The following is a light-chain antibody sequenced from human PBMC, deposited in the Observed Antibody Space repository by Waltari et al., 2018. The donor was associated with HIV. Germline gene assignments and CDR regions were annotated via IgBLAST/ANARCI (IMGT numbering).Light chain of an antibody. CDR3: LQYYTIPRT. J-gene: IGKJ1*01. Sequence: ETVMTKSPATLSVSPGARVPLSCRASQSVSSNLAWYQQKPGQAPRLLIYGASTRATGIPARFSGSGSGTEFTLTISSLQSEDFAVYYCLQYYTIPRTFGQGTTVEIK. CDR1: QSVSSN. V-gene: IGKV3-15*01. CDR2: GAS.